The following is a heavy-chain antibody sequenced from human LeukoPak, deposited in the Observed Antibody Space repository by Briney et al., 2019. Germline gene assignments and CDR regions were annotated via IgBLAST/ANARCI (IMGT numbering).Heavy chain of an antibody. D-gene: IGHD5-24*01. CDR1: GFTFSSYG. Sequence: GRSLRLSCAASGFTFSSYGMHWVRQAPGKGLEWVAVIWYDGSNKYYADSVKGRFIISRDNSKNTLYLQMNSLRAEDTAVYYCAREAATIGAYFDYWGQGTLVTVSS. V-gene: IGHV3-33*01. CDR3: AREAATIGAYFDY. J-gene: IGHJ4*02. CDR2: IWYDGSNK.